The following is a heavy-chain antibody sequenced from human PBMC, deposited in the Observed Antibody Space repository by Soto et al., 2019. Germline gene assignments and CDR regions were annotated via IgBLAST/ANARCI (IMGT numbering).Heavy chain of an antibody. CDR2: INPKSGGT. Sequence: ASVKVSCKASGYSFTDYHIHWVRQAPGQGLEWLGRINPKSGGTSTAQKFQGWVTMTTDTSISTASMELTRLTSDDTAIYYCARGDSTDCSNGACSFFYNHDMDVWGQGTTVTVSS. J-gene: IGHJ6*02. CDR1: GYSFTDYH. D-gene: IGHD2-8*01. CDR3: ARGDSTDCSNGACSFFYNHDMDV. V-gene: IGHV1-2*04.